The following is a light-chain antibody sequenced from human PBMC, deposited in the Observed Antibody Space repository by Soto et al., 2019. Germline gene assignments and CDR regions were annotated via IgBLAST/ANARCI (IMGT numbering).Light chain of an antibody. J-gene: IGLJ2*01. CDR1: SSVVGSYNL. CDR3: CSNAGRSIVV. Sequence: QSVLTQPASVSGSPGQSITISCTGSSSVVGSYNLVSWYQQHPGKAPKLMIYEGSKRPSGVSNRFSGSKSGSTASLTISGLQAEDEADYYCCSNAGRSIVVFGGGTKVTVL. CDR2: EGS. V-gene: IGLV2-23*01.